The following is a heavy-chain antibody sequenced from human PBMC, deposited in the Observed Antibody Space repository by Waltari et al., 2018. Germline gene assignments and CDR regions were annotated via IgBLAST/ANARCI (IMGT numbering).Heavy chain of an antibody. CDR1: GLPFGRFG. Sequence: QVQLVESGGGVVQPGRSLRLSGAASGLPFGRFGMPWVRQAPGKGLEWVAVIWHDGSNEYYVDSVKGRFTISRDNSKNTLYLQMNSLRAEDSAVYYCASQSTTLFDYWGQGTLVTVSS. D-gene: IGHD2-15*01. CDR2: IWHDGSNE. CDR3: ASQSTTLFDY. J-gene: IGHJ4*02. V-gene: IGHV3-33*01.